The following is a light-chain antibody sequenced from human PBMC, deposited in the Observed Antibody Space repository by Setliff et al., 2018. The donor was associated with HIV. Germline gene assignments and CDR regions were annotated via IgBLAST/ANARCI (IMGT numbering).Light chain of an antibody. CDR3: QTYDTNRNIYV. CDR1: TSNLGAHQG. Sequence: QSVLTQPPSVSGAPGQRVTISCTCLTSNLGAHQGAPFYQQFPGTAPKLLVSGNGERPSGVPALFSGFKSGTSASLAITGLQAQDEADYYCQTYDTNRNIYVFGKGTKVTVL. CDR2: GNG. J-gene: IGLJ1*01. V-gene: IGLV1-40*01.